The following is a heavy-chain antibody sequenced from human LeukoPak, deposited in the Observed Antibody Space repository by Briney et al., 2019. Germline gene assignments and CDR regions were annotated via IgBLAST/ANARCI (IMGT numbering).Heavy chain of an antibody. V-gene: IGHV3-21*01. CDR2: IGSSGSYI. J-gene: IGHJ3*02. CDR3: ARARQLSDAFDI. CDR1: GFAFSNFT. D-gene: IGHD6-6*01. Sequence: PGGSLRLSCAASGFAFSNFTMNWVRQAPGKGLDLISSIGSSGSYIYYADSVKGRFTISRDNAKNSLYLQMNSLRAEDTAVYYCARARQLSDAFDIWGQGTMVTVSS.